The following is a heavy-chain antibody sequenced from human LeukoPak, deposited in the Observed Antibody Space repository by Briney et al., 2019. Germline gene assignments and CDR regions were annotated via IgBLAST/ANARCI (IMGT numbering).Heavy chain of an antibody. CDR2: INHSGST. D-gene: IGHD2-2*01. CDR3: ARGLGVVVPAAMYESRNNWFDP. J-gene: IGHJ5*02. V-gene: IGHV4-34*01. Sequence: SETLSLTCAVYGGSFNGYYWSWIRQPPGKGLEWIGEINHSGSTNYNPSLKSRVTISVDTSKNQFSLKLSSVTAADTAVYYCARGLGVVVPAAMYESRNNWFDPWGQGTLVTVSS. CDR1: GGSFNGYY.